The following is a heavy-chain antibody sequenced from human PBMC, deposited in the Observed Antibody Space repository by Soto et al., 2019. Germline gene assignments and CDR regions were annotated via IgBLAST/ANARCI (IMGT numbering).Heavy chain of an antibody. Sequence: LRLSCAASKFSFNNYWMHWVRQVPGKGPAWVSRINHDGSKTEYADYVKGRFTISRDNTNNTLYLQMDIMRVEETAMYYCVREPWGFSGTWYDXWGQVTLVTVSX. CDR3: VREPWGFSGTWYDX. D-gene: IGHD6-19*01. CDR2: INHDGSKT. J-gene: IGHJ5*01. CDR1: KFSFNNYW. V-gene: IGHV3-74*01.